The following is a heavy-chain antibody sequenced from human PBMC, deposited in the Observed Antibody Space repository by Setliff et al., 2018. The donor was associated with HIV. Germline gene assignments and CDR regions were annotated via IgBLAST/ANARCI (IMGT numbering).Heavy chain of an antibody. J-gene: IGHJ4*02. CDR1: GGTSSSYA. CDR2: IIPIFGTP. Sequence: SVKVSCKTSGGTSSSYAISWVRPAPGQGLGWMGGIIPIFGTPNYAQKFQGRVTITADESTSTPYIELSSLRSEDTAVYYCARDSVSGYYYADYWGQGTLVTVSS. D-gene: IGHD3-22*01. CDR3: ARDSVSGYYYADY. V-gene: IGHV1-69*13.